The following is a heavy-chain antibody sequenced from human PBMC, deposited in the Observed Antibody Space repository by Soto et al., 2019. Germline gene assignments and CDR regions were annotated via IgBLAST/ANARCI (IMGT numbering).Heavy chain of an antibody. J-gene: IGHJ5*02. D-gene: IGHD6-19*01. CDR1: GFTFDDYA. CDR2: ISWNSGSI. CDR3: AKALTEAVAGAWLDP. Sequence: GGSLRLSCAASGFTFDDYAMHWVRQAPGKGLEWVSGISWNSGSIGYADSVKGRFTISRDNAKNSLYLQMNSLRAEDTALYYCAKALTEAVAGAWLDPWGQGTLVTVSS. V-gene: IGHV3-9*01.